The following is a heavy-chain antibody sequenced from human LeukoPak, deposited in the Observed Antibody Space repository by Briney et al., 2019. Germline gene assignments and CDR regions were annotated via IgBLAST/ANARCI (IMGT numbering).Heavy chain of an antibody. V-gene: IGHV4-34*01. CDR2: INHSGST. CDR1: GGSFSGYY. D-gene: IGHD3-3*01. Sequence: PSETLSLTCAVYGGSFSGYYWSWLRQPPGKGLEWIGEINHSGSTNYNPSLKSRVTISVDTSKNQFSLKLSSVTAADTAVYYCARGRRNYDFWSGYLGERGNDYWGQGTLVTVSS. CDR3: ARGRRNYDFWSGYLGERGNDY. J-gene: IGHJ4*02.